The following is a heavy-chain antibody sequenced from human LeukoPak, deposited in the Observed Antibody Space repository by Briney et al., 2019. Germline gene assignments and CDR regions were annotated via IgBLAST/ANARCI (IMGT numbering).Heavy chain of an antibody. V-gene: IGHV3-30*02. D-gene: IGHD6-13*01. CDR3: ARDFEYSSSWYEWGAFDI. Sequence: GGSLRLSCAASGFTFSNYGMEWVRQAPGKGLEWVAFIRHDVSEKYYADSVKGRFIISRDNSKNMLHLQMSSLRPEDTALYYCARDFEYSSSWYEWGAFDIWGQGTMVTVSS. J-gene: IGHJ3*02. CDR2: IRHDVSEK. CDR1: GFTFSNYG.